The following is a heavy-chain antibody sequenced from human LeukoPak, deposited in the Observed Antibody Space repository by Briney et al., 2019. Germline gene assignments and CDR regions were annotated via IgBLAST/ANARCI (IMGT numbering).Heavy chain of an antibody. D-gene: IGHD2-21*02. Sequence: GGSLRLSCAASGFTFSSYGMHWVRQAPGEGLEWVAFIRYDGSNKYYADSVKGRFTISRDNSKNTLYLQMNSLRAEDTAVYYCARGPIGGVVLGTALGYFDPWGQGTLVTVSS. CDR3: ARGPIGGVVLGTALGYFDP. CDR2: IRYDGSNK. V-gene: IGHV3-30*02. J-gene: IGHJ5*02. CDR1: GFTFSSYG.